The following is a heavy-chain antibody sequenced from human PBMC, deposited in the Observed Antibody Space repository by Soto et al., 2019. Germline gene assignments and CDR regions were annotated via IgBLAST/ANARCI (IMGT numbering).Heavy chain of an antibody. D-gene: IGHD3-10*01. CDR3: AQDPSYGSGSYYYYYCGMDV. CDR2: ISGSGGST. CDR1: GFTFSSYA. Sequence: EVQVLESGGGLVQPGGSLRLSCAASGFTFSSYAMSWVRQAPGKGLEWVSAISGSGGSTYHADSVRGRFTISRDNSKNTLYLQMNSLRAEDTAVYYCAQDPSYGSGSYYYYYCGMDVWGQGTTVTVSS. J-gene: IGHJ6*02. V-gene: IGHV3-23*01.